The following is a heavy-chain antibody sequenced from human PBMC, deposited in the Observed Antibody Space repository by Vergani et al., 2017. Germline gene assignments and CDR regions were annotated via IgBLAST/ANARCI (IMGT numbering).Heavy chain of an antibody. CDR2: ISSSSNYI. CDR3: SKSTYQLDAFDI. D-gene: IGHD2-2*01. J-gene: IGHJ3*02. CDR1: GYTFSTYS. Sequence: VQLVQSGAEVKKPGASVKVSCKASGYTFSTYSMNWVRQAPGKGLEWVSSISSSSNYIYYADSLKGRFTISRDNAKNSLYLQMNSLRAEDTAGYYCSKSTYQLDAFDIWGQGTMVTVSS. V-gene: IGHV3-21*01.